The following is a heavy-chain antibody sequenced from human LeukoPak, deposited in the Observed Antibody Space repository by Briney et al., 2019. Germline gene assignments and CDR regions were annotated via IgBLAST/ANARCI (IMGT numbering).Heavy chain of an antibody. CDR3: AKPSNYYGSATDAFDF. CDR1: GGSFSGYY. CDR2: INHSGST. Sequence: NPSETLSLTCAVYGGSFSGYYWSWIRQPPGKGLEWIGEINHSGSTNYNPSLKSRVTISVDTSKNQFSLKLSSVTAADTAVYYCAKPSNYYGSATDAFDFWGQGTMVTVSS. J-gene: IGHJ3*01. V-gene: IGHV4-34*01. D-gene: IGHD3-10*01.